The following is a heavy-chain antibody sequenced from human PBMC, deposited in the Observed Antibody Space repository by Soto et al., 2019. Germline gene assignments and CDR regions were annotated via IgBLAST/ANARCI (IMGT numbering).Heavy chain of an antibody. J-gene: IGHJ6*02. Sequence: GSLRLSCAASTFTLSDYYMSWIRQAPGKGLEWVSYISGGGTSIYYADSVKGRFSVSRDNAKTSLYLQMNSLRAEDTAVYYCAKLGSLGHPYYYGMDVWGPGTTVTVSS. CDR2: ISGGGTSI. CDR3: AKLGSLGHPYYYGMDV. CDR1: TFTLSDYY. D-gene: IGHD3-16*01. V-gene: IGHV3-11*01.